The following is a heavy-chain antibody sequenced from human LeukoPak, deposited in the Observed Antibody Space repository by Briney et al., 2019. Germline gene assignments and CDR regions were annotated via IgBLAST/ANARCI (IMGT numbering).Heavy chain of an antibody. D-gene: IGHD3-16*02. Sequence: GGSLRLSCAASGFTFSSYGMHWVRQAPGKGLEWVAVISYDGSNKYYADSVKGRFTISRDNSKNTLYLQMNSLRAEDTAVYYCAKGRGWGSYLFDYWAQGTLVTVSS. CDR3: AKGRGWGSYLFDY. CDR2: ISYDGSNK. V-gene: IGHV3-30*18. J-gene: IGHJ4*02. CDR1: GFTFSSYG.